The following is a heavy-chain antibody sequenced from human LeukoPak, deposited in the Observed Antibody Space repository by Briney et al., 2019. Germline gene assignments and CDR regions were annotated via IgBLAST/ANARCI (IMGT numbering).Heavy chain of an antibody. Sequence: GSSLQISCKGSGYSFTSYWIGWVRPLPGKDLEWMGSIYPGDSDTRYSPSFQGQVTISADKSISTAYLQWSSLKASDTAMYYCARHVTGYCSGGSCYSGYYFDYWGQGTLVTVSS. J-gene: IGHJ4*02. CDR2: IYPGDSDT. V-gene: IGHV5-51*01. CDR3: ARHVTGYCSGGSCYSGYYFDY. CDR1: GYSFTSYW. D-gene: IGHD2-15*01.